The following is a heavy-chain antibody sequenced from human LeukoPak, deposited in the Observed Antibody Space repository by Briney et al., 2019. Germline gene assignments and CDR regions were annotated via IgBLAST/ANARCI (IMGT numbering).Heavy chain of an antibody. J-gene: IGHJ4*02. CDR3: ARRVVDTSTFDY. D-gene: IGHD2-2*01. V-gene: IGHV4-39*07. CDR2: IYYSGTT. CDR1: GGSISSSSYY. Sequence: PSETLSLTCTVSGGSISSSSYYWGWIRQPSGKGLEWIGSIYYSGTTYYNPSLKSRVTISVDTSKNQFSLKLSSVTAADTAVYYCARRVVDTSTFDYWGQGTLVTVSS.